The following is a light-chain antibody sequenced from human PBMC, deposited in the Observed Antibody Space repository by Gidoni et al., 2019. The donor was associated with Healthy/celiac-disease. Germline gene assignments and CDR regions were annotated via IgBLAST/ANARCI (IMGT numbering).Light chain of an antibody. V-gene: IGLV1-40*01. CDR1: SPNIGAGYD. CDR3: QSYDSSHVV. J-gene: IGLJ2*01. CDR2: GNS. Sequence: QSVLTQPPSVSGAPGQRVTISCTGSSPNIGAGYDVHWYHQLPGTAPKLLIYGNSNRPSGVPDRFSGSKSGTSASLAITGLQAEDEADYYCQSYDSSHVVFGGGTKLTVL.